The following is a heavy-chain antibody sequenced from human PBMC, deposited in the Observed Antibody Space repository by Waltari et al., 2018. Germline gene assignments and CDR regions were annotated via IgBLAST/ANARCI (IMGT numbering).Heavy chain of an antibody. CDR1: GFTFSSYG. J-gene: IGHJ6*03. Sequence: QVQLVESGGGVVQPGRSLRLSCAASGFTFSSYGMHWVRQAPGKGLEGVAVIWDDGSNKYYADAGKGRVTISRDNSKNTLYLQMNSLRAEDTAVYYCARAEASSGFYYMDVWGKGTTVTVSS. CDR2: IWDDGSNK. D-gene: IGHD6-19*01. V-gene: IGHV3-33*01. CDR3: ARAEASSGFYYMDV.